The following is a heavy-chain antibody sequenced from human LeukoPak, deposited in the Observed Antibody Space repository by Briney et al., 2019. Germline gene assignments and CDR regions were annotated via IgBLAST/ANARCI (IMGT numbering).Heavy chain of an antibody. V-gene: IGHV3-48*04. J-gene: IGHJ4*02. CDR2: ISSSGSTI. Sequence: PGGSLRLSCAASGFTFSSYWMSWVRQAPGKGLEWVSSISSSGSTIYYADSLKGRFTISRDNTKNSLYLQMNSLRAEDTAVYYCARGFLNSGWDRWGQGTLVTVSS. CDR1: GFTFSSYW. D-gene: IGHD6-19*01. CDR3: ARGFLNSGWDR.